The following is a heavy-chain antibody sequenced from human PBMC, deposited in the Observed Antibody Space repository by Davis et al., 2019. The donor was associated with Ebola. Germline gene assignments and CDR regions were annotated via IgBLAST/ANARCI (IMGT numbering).Heavy chain of an antibody. D-gene: IGHD2-15*01. CDR1: GLTFSRYA. CDR2: ISYDGINE. Sequence: GGSLRLPCATSGLTFSRYAMHWVRQAPGKGLEWVAVISYDGINEYYADPVKGRFTISRDNSKNTLGLQMTSLRAEDTAVYYCARMVVAAQQSKGFDYWGQGTLVTVSS. V-gene: IGHV3-30-3*01. CDR3: ARMVVAAQQSKGFDY. J-gene: IGHJ4*02.